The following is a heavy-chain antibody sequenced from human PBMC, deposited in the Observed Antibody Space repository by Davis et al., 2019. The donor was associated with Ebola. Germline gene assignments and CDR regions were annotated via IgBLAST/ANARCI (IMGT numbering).Heavy chain of an antibody. V-gene: IGHV4-30-2*01. CDR3: ARAFFGWGTYYNAAVGY. CDR2: IYASGNP. D-gene: IGHD3-10*01. Sequence: SETLSPTCALPGGSISSGGYSWYWIRQPPGQGLDWLGFIYASGNPYYNPSLKSRVTISLDRSKNQFSLKLNSVTAADTAVYYCARAFFGWGTYYNAAVGYWGQGTLVTVSS. J-gene: IGHJ4*02. CDR1: GGSISSGGYS.